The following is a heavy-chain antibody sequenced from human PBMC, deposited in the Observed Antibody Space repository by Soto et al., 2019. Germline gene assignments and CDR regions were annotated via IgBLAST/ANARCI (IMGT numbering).Heavy chain of an antibody. Sequence: GGSLGLSCAASGFTFSSSWMHWVRQAPGKGLVWVSHINSDGTDTNYADSVKGRFTISRDNAKNTVYLQMNSLRAEDTAVYYCARDWSYALNYWGQGSLVTVSS. J-gene: IGHJ4*02. D-gene: IGHD3-16*01. V-gene: IGHV3-74*01. CDR3: ARDWSYALNY. CDR1: GFTFSSSW. CDR2: INSDGTDT.